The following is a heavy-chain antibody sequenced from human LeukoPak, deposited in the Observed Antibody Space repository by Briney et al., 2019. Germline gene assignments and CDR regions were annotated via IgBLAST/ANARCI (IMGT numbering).Heavy chain of an antibody. J-gene: IGHJ3*02. D-gene: IGHD3-22*01. CDR1: GYTFTGYY. Sequence: GASVKVSCKASGYTFTGYYMHWVRQAPEQGLEWMGWINPNSGGTNYAQKFQGRVTMTRDTSISTAYMELSRLRSDDTAVYYCARVLYYDSSGYYYPVAFDIWGQGTMVTVSS. V-gene: IGHV1-2*02. CDR3: ARVLYYDSSGYYYPVAFDI. CDR2: INPNSGGT.